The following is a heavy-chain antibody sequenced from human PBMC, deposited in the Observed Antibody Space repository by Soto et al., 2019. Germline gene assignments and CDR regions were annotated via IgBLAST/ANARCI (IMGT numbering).Heavy chain of an antibody. V-gene: IGHV1-69*13. D-gene: IGHD3-10*01. CDR3: ARAPVNYHYFDY. CDR2: IIPIFGTA. CDR1: GGTFSSYA. Sequence: SVKVSCKASGGTFSSYAISWVRQAPGQGLEWMGGIIPIFGTANYAQKFQGRVTITADESTSTAYMELSSLRSEGTAVYYCARAPVNYHYFDYWGQGTLVTVSS. J-gene: IGHJ4*02.